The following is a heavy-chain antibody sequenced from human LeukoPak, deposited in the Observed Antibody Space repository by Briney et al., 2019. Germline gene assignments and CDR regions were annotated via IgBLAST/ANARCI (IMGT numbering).Heavy chain of an antibody. Sequence: GGSLRLSCAASGFTFSRYWMSWVRQVPGKGLEWVANIKEDGSRNHYVDSVKGRFTISRDNAKNSLYLQMSGLRAEDTAVYYCARQLSGWYDADPYWGQGTLVTVSS. D-gene: IGHD6-19*01. J-gene: IGHJ4*02. CDR3: ARQLSGWYDADPY. V-gene: IGHV3-7*05. CDR1: GFTFSRYW. CDR2: IKEDGSRN.